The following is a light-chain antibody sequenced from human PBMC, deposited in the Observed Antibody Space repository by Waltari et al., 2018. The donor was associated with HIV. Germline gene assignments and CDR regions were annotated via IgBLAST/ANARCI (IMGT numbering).Light chain of an antibody. Sequence: QSVLTQPPSASGTPGQRVTISCSGSRSNIGSNTINWYQQRPGTAPKLLIYSNNQRPSGVPARFSGSKSGTSASLAISGLQSEDEADYYCAAWDDSLNGQVFGGGTKLTVL. CDR2: SNN. CDR3: AAWDDSLNGQV. J-gene: IGLJ3*02. V-gene: IGLV1-44*01. CDR1: RSNIGSNT.